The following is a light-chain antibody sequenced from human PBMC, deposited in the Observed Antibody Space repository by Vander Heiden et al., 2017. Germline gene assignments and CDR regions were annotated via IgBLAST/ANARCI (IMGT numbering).Light chain of an antibody. CDR2: KDS. J-gene: IGLJ2*01. V-gene: IGLV3-27*01. Sequence: QAPVLVIYKDSERHSGIPERFSGSSSGTTVTLTTSGAQVEEEADYYCYSAADNNRDVVFGGGTKLTVL. CDR3: YSAADNNRDVV.